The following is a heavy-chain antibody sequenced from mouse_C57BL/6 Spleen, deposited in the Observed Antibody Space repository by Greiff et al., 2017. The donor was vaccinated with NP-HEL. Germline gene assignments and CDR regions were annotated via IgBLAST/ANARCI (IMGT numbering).Heavy chain of an antibody. D-gene: IGHD1-1*01. J-gene: IGHJ2*01. CDR3: TMLTSYYGSSPYYFDY. V-gene: IGHV6-6*01. Sequence: EVKVEESGGGLVQPGGSMKLSCAASGFTFSDAWMDWVRQSPEKGLEWVAEIRNKANNHASYYAESVKGRFTISRDDAKSSVYLQMNSLRAEDTGIYSCTMLTSYYGSSPYYFDYWGQGTTLTVSS. CDR2: IRNKANNHAS. CDR1: GFTFSDAW.